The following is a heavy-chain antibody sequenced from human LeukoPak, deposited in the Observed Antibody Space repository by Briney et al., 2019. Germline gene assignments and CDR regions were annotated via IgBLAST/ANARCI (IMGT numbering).Heavy chain of an antibody. CDR1: GFTFSSYA. V-gene: IGHV3-23*01. J-gene: IGHJ3*02. D-gene: IGHD4-17*01. CDR3: AKGYYGDYSFDAFDI. CDR2: ISGSGGST. Sequence: GGSLRLSCAASGFTFSSYAMSWVRQAPGKGLEWVSAISGSGGSTYYADSVKGRFTISRDNSKNTLYLQMNSLGAEDTAVYYCAKGYYGDYSFDAFDIWGQGTMVTVSS.